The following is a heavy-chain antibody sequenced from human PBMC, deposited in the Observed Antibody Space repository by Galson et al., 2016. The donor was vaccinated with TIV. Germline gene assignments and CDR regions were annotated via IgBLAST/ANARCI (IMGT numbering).Heavy chain of an antibody. J-gene: IGHJ4*02. CDR1: GFDFDDSA. Sequence: SLRLSCATSGFDFDDSAFTWVRQAPGKGLEWVCDINWNGRKTRYRDSVTGRFTVSRDNGKKTLYLQLSSLRTEDTGLYYCTRNPAEMRKESDYYDYWGQGTLVTVSS. V-gene: IGHV3-20*04. D-gene: IGHD5-24*01. CDR2: INWNGRKT. CDR3: TRNPAEMRKESDYYDY.